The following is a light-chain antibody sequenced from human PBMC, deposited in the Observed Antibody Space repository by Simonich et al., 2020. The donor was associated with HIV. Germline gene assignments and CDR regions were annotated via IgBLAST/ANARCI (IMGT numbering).Light chain of an antibody. V-gene: IGLV2-14*03. J-gene: IGLJ3*02. Sequence: QSALTQPGSVSGSPGQSITISCTGTSSDVGGYNYVSWYQQHPVKAPKLMIYDVSNRPSGVSNRFSGSKSGNTASLTISGLQAEDEADYYCSSYTSSNTWVFGGGTKLTVL. CDR3: SSYTSSNTWV. CDR1: SSDVGGYNY. CDR2: DVS.